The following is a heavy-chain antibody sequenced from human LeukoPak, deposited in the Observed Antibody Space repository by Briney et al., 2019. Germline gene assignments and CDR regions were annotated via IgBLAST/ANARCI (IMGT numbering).Heavy chain of an antibody. CDR1: GGSISSGSYY. V-gene: IGHV4-61*02. CDR2: IYTSGST. Sequence: SETLSLTCTVSGGSISSGSYYWSWIRQPAGKGLEWIGRIYTSGSTNYNPSLKSRVTISVDTSKNQFSLKLTSVTAADTAVYYCARDRTLVGGIDYWGQGTLVTVSS. J-gene: IGHJ4*02. CDR3: ARDRTLVGGIDY. D-gene: IGHD1-26*01.